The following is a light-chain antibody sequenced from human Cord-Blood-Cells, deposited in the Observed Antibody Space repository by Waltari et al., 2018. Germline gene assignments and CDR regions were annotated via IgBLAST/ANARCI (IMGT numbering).Light chain of an antibody. CDR1: QSLLHSNGYNY. V-gene: IGKV2-28*01. Sequence: DSVMTQSPLSLPVTPGEPASISCRSSQSLLHSNGYNYLDLYLQKPGQSPQLLIYLGSNRASGVPDRFSGSGSGTDFTLKISRVEAEDVGVYYCMQALQTPRTFGQGTKVEIK. CDR3: MQALQTPRT. J-gene: IGKJ1*01. CDR2: LGS.